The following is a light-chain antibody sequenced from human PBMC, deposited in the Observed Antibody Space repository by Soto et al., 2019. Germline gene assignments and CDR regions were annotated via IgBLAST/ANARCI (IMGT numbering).Light chain of an antibody. CDR1: QSVSSN. J-gene: IGKJ4*01. CDR3: QQYNNWPPLT. V-gene: IGKV3-15*01. Sequence: ETVITQSPVTLSVSPGERATLSCRASQSVSSNLAWYQQKPGQAPRLLIYGASARATGIPAGFSGSGSGTEFTLTITSLQSEDFALYFCQQYNNWPPLTFGGGTKVDIK. CDR2: GAS.